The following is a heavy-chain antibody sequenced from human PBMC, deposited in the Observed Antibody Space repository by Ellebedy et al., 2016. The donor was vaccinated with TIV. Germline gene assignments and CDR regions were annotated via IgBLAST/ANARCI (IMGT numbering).Heavy chain of an antibody. D-gene: IGHD3-16*01. CDR2: ISTGSGYI. CDR3: AKNHRGDN. V-gene: IGHV3-21*04. J-gene: IGHJ4*02. Sequence: GESLKISXAASGFTFSSYSMNWVRQAPGKGLEWVSSISTGSGYIYYTDSVRGRFTISRDNAKSSLFLHMNSLRAEDSAVYYCAKNHRGDNWGQGTLVTVSS. CDR1: GFTFSSYS.